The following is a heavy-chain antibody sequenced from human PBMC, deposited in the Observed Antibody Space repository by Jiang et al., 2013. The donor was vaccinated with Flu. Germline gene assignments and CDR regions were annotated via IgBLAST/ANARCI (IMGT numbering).Heavy chain of an antibody. CDR1: SVSSNSAA. CDR3: AVSVYSGSHTFDY. Sequence: SVSSNSAAWNWIRQSPSRGLEWLGRTYYRSKWYNDYAVSVKSRITINPDTSKNQFSLQLNSVTPEDTAVYYCAVSVYSGSHTFDYWGQGTLVTVSS. D-gene: IGHD1-26*01. CDR2: TYYRSKWYN. J-gene: IGHJ4*02. V-gene: IGHV6-1*01.